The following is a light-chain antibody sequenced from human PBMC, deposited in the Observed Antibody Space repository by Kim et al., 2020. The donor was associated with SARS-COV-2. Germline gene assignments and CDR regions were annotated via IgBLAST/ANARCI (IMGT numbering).Light chain of an antibody. J-gene: IGLJ2*01. Sequence: PGGTGTLTCASNTGAVTSSQYPSWFQRKPGQAPRTLIYDSTHRHSWTPARFSGSLLGGNAALTLSGAQAEDEADYYCLLSYSGLVFFGGGTQLTVL. CDR2: DST. V-gene: IGLV7-46*01. CDR3: LLSYSGLVF. CDR1: TGAVTSSQY.